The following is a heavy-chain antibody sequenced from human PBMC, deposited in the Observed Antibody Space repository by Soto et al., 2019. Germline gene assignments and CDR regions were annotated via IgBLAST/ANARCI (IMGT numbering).Heavy chain of an antibody. CDR1: GGSISSYY. V-gene: IGHV4-59*01. CDR2: IYYSGST. J-gene: IGHJ4*02. D-gene: IGHD6-13*01. Sequence: SETLSLTCTVSGGSISSYYWSWIRQPPGKGLEWIGYIYYSGSTNYNPSLKSRVTISVDTSKNQFSLKLSSVTAADTAVYYCARGSQGSSWYSDYWGQGTLVTVSS. CDR3: ARGSQGSSWYSDY.